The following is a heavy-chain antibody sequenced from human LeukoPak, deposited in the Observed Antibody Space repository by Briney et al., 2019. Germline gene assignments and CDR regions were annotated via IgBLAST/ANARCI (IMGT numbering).Heavy chain of an antibody. V-gene: IGHV3-21*04. J-gene: IGHJ4*02. CDR1: AFSLNAYN. CDR2: ISYTGTYI. CDR3: ARDSGYDEGFDY. Sequence: GGSLRLSCAASAFSLNAYNMNWVRQAPGKGLEWVSSISYTGTYIYYADSVKGRFTISRDNSKNTLYLQMNSLRAEDTAVYYCARDSGYDEGFDYWGQGTLVTVSS. D-gene: IGHD5-12*01.